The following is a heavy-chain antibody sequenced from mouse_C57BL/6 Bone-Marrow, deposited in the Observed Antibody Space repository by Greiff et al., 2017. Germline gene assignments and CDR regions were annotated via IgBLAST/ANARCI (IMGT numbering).Heavy chain of an antibody. CDR2: ISSGGSYT. D-gene: IGHD2-4*01. CDR1: GFTFSSYG. J-gene: IGHJ3*01. CDR3: ARQDYDAY. Sequence: EVQLVESGGDLVKPGGSLKLSCAASGFTFSSYGMSWVRQTPDKRLEWVATISSGGSYTYYPDSVKGRFTISRDNAKNTLYLQMSSLKSEDTAMYYCARQDYDAYWGQGTLVTVSA. V-gene: IGHV5-6*01.